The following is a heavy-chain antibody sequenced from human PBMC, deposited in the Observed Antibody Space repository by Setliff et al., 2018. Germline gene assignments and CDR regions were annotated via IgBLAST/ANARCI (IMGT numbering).Heavy chain of an antibody. D-gene: IGHD3-3*01. CDR1: GYTFTGYY. J-gene: IGHJ4*02. CDR3: ARGPNVLRFLEWLRHEYYFDY. V-gene: IGHV1-2*04. Sequence: ASVKVSCKASGYTFTGYYMHWVRQAPGQGLEWMGWINPNSGGTNYAQKFQGWVTMTRDTSTSTAYMELSRLRSDDTAVYYCARGPNVLRFLEWLRHEYYFDYWGQGTLVTVSS. CDR2: INPNSGGT.